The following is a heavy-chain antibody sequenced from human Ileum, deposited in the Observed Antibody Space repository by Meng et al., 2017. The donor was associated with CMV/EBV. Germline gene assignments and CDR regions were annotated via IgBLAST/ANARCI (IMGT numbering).Heavy chain of an antibody. D-gene: IGHD6-19*01. CDR2: LSFGDRT. CDR1: GFTVKNSV. J-gene: IGHJ4*02. V-gene: IGHV3-53*01. Sequence: EVTLGECGGGLSQPVGSLRHSCAASGFTVKNSVVTWVRQAAGRGLEWVSVLSFGDRTYYSDSVKGRFVISSDNSQNFLYLQMNRLRVDDTAIYYCATHRGYSTGWDHWGQGTLVTVSS. CDR3: ATHRGYSTGWDH.